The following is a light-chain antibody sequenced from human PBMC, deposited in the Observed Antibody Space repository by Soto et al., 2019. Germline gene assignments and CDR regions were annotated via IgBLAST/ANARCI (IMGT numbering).Light chain of an antibody. CDR3: QQFRRSPRLWT. CDR1: QSVSSNY. CDR2: GAS. Sequence: ETVLTQSPGTLSLSPGERATLSCRASQSVSSNYLAWYQQKPGQAPRLLIYGASTRATGIPDRFSGSGSGTDFTLTISRLEPEDFAVYYCQQFRRSPRLWTFGQGTKVEIK. J-gene: IGKJ1*01. V-gene: IGKV3-20*01.